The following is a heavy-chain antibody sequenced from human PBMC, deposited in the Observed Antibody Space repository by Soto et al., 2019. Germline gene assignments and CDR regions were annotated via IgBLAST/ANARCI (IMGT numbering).Heavy chain of an antibody. Sequence: ASVKVSCKASGYTFTGYYMHWVRQAPGQGLEWLGRINPKSGGTSTAQKFQGWVTMTTDTSISTASMELTRLTSDDTAIYYCARGDSTDCSNGVCSFFYNHDMDVWGQGTTVTVSS. D-gene: IGHD2-8*01. CDR1: GYTFTGYY. V-gene: IGHV1-2*04. CDR2: INPKSGGT. CDR3: ARGDSTDCSNGVCSFFYNHDMDV. J-gene: IGHJ6*02.